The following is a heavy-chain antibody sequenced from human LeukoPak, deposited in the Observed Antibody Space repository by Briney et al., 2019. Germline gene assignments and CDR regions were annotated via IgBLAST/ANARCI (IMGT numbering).Heavy chain of an antibody. Sequence: SETLSLTCTVSGGSISSYYWSWIRQPPGKGLEWIGYIYYSGSTNYNPSLKSRVTISVDTSKNQFSLKLSSVTAADTAVYYCARVFPEEFKWGYSYGFSAGMDVWGQGTTVTVSS. V-gene: IGHV4-59*08. CDR3: ARVFPEEFKWGYSYGFSAGMDV. D-gene: IGHD5-18*01. J-gene: IGHJ6*02. CDR1: GGSISSYY. CDR2: IYYSGST.